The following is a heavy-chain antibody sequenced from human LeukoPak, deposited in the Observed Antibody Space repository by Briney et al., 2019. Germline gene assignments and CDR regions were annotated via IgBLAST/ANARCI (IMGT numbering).Heavy chain of an antibody. V-gene: IGHV1-69*06. J-gene: IGHJ3*02. Sequence: ASVKVSCKASGGTFSSYAISWVRQAPGQGLEWIGGIIPIFGTANYAQKFQGRVTITADKSTSTAYMELSSLRSEDTAVYYCASWQMTTVTTLAFDIWGQGTMVTVSS. CDR1: GGTFSSYA. D-gene: IGHD4-17*01. CDR2: IIPIFGTA. CDR3: ASWQMTTVTTLAFDI.